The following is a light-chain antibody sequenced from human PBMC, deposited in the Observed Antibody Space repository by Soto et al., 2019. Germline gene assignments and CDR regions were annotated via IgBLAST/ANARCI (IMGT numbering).Light chain of an antibody. J-gene: IGKJ2*01. Sequence: EIVLTQSPATLSLSPGERATLSCGASQSVSSYLAWYQQKPGQAPRLLIYDASNRATGIPARFSGSGSGTDFTLTISSLEPEDFALYYCQQRSNWPYTFGQGTKLEIK. CDR3: QQRSNWPYT. CDR1: QSVSSY. V-gene: IGKV3-11*01. CDR2: DAS.